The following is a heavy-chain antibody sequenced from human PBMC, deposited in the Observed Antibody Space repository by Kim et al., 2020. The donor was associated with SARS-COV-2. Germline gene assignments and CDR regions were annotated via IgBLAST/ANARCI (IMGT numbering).Heavy chain of an antibody. D-gene: IGHD1-26*01. Sequence: ASVKVSCKASGYTFTGYYMHWVRQAPGQGLEWMGWINPNSGGTNYAQKFQGRVTMTRDTSISTAYMELSRLRSDDTAVYYCARDLKPIWELLPGWFDPWGQGTLVTVSS. V-gene: IGHV1-2*02. CDR3: ARDLKPIWELLPGWFDP. CDR1: GYTFTGYY. CDR2: INPNSGGT. J-gene: IGHJ5*02.